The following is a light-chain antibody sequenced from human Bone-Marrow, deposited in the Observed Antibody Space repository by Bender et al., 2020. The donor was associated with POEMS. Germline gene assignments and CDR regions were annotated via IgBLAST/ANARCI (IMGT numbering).Light chain of an antibody. CDR1: SSDIGGYNY. J-gene: IGLJ2*01. CDR2: DVS. Sequence: QSALTQPASVSGSPGQSITISCTGTSSDIGGYNYVSWYQQHPGKAPKLIIYDVSNRPSGVSNRFSGSKSGNTASLTISGLQAEDEADYYCCSYAGTGVVFGGGTKVTVL. CDR3: CSYAGTGVV. V-gene: IGLV2-14*03.